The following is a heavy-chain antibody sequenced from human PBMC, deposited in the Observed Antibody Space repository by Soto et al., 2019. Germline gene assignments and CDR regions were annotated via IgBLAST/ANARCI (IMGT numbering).Heavy chain of an antibody. Sequence: GGSLRLSCAASGFTFSSYSMNWARQAPGKGLEWVSSISSSSSYIYYADSVKGRFTISRDNAKNSLYLQMNSLRAEDTAVYYCARDKPEYDSLTGYYSTSGNFDLRGQRTLDTGSS. J-gene: IGHJ4*02. CDR3: ARDKPEYDSLTGYYSTSGNFDL. V-gene: IGHV3-21*01. D-gene: IGHD3-9*01. CDR1: GFTFSSYS. CDR2: ISSSSSYI.